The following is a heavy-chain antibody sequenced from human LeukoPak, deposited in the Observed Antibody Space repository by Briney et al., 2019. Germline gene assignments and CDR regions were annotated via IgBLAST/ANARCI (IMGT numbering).Heavy chain of an antibody. CDR3: ARDRALRYYYGSGSYGHYYGMDV. J-gene: IGHJ6*04. CDR1: GYTFTGYY. D-gene: IGHD3-10*01. CDR2: INPNSGGT. V-gene: IGHV1-2*04. Sequence: GASVKVSCKASGYTFTGYYMHWVRQAPGQGLEWMGWINPNSGGTNYAQKFQGWVTMTRDTSISTAYMELSRLRSDDTAVYYCARDRALRYYYGSGSYGHYYGMDVWGKGTTVTVSS.